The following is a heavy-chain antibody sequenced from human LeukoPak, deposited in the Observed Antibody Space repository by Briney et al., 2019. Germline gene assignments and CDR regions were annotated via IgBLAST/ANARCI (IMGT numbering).Heavy chain of an antibody. CDR1: GFTFSNAW. CDR3: TADLVDTAMVD. Sequence: GGSLRLSCAASGFTFSNAWMSWVRQAPGKGLEWVGRIKSKTDGGTTDYAAPVKGRFTISRDDSKNTLYLQMNSLKTEDTAVYYCTADLVDTAMVDWGQGTLVTVSS. D-gene: IGHD5-18*01. CDR2: IKSKTDGGTT. J-gene: IGHJ4*02. V-gene: IGHV3-15*01.